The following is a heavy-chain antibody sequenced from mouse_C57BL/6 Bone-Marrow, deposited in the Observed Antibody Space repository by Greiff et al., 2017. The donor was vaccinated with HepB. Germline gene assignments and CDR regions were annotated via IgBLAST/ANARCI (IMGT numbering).Heavy chain of an antibody. J-gene: IGHJ1*03. CDR1: GFTFSDYY. D-gene: IGHD2-3*01. CDR2: ISNGGGST. Sequence: EVQWVESGGGLVQPGGSLKLSCAASGFTFSDYYMYWVRQTPEKRLEWVAYISNGGGSTYYPDTVKGRFTISRDNAKNTLYLQMSRLKSEDTAMYYCARPPYDGYSYWYFDVWGTGTTVTVSS. CDR3: ARPPYDGYSYWYFDV. V-gene: IGHV5-12*01.